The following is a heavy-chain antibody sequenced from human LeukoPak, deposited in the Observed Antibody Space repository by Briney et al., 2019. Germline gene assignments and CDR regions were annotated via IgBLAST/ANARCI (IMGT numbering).Heavy chain of an antibody. V-gene: IGHV5-51*01. Sequence: GESLKISCKGSGYSFPSYWIGWVRQMPGKGLEWVGIIYPGDSDTRYSPSFQGQVTISADKSISTAYLQWSSLKASDTAMYYCARLLSGRLRLGDHISLHGMDVWGQGTTVTVSS. CDR3: ARLLSGRLRLGDHISLHGMDV. D-gene: IGHD3-16*01. CDR1: GYSFPSYW. J-gene: IGHJ6*02. CDR2: IYPGDSDT.